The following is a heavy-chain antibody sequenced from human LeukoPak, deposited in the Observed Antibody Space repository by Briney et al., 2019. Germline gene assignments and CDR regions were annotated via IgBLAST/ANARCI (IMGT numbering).Heavy chain of an antibody. CDR2: ISYDGSNK. D-gene: IGHD3-3*01. J-gene: IGHJ4*02. Sequence: GGSLRLSCAASGFTFSSYAMHWVRQAPGKGLEWVAVISYDGSNKYYVDSVKGRFTISRDNSKNTLYLQMNSLRAEDTAVYYCARVYDFWSGYFSYWGQGTLVTVSS. CDR1: GFTFSSYA. V-gene: IGHV3-30-3*01. CDR3: ARVYDFWSGYFSY.